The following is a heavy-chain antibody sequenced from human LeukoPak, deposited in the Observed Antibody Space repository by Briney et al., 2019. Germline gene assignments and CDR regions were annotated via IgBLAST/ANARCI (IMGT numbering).Heavy chain of an antibody. CDR1: GFTFSSYA. CDR2: ISCGGGST. CDR3: AKRSEGYCSSTSSYVFDY. Sequence: GGSLRLSCAASGFTFSSYAMSWVRQAPGKGLEWVAAISCGGGSTYYTDSVKGRFTISRDNSKNTLYLQMNSLRAEDTAVFYCAKRSEGYCSSTSSYVFDYWGQGTLVTVSS. V-gene: IGHV3-23*01. J-gene: IGHJ4*02. D-gene: IGHD2-2*01.